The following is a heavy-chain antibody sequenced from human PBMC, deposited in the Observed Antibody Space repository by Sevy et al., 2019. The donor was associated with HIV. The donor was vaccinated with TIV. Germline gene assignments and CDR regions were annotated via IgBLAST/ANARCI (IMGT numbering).Heavy chain of an antibody. CDR1: GFTFSSYA. V-gene: IGHV3-23*01. Sequence: GGSLRLSCAASGFTFSSYAMSWVRQAPGKGLEWVSAISGSGGSTYYADSVKGRFTISRANSKSTLYLQMNSLRAEDTAVYYCAKDRRDGYTYDAFDIWGQGTMVTVSS. D-gene: IGHD5-12*01. CDR3: AKDRRDGYTYDAFDI. CDR2: ISGSGGST. J-gene: IGHJ3*02.